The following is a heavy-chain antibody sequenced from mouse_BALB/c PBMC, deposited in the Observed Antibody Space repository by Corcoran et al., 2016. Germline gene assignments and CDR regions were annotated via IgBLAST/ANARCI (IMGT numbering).Heavy chain of an antibody. V-gene: IGHV1-18*01. D-gene: IGHD2-10*02. Sequence: EVQLQQSGPEMVKPGASMKISCKASGNSFTGYTMNWEKQSHGKNLEWIGLINPYNGGTSYNQKFKGKATLTVDKSSSTAYMELLSLTSEDSAVYYCAGGYGNSEGWSFDVWGAGTTVTVSS. J-gene: IGHJ1*01. CDR3: AGGYGNSEGWSFDV. CDR2: INPYNGGT. CDR1: GNSFTGYT.